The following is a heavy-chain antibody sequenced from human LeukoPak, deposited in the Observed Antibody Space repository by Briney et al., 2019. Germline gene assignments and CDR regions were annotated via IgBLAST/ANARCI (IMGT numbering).Heavy chain of an antibody. CDR3: ARYGSNYEDAFDI. Sequence: SETLSLTCAVYGGSFIGYYWSSIRQPPGKGLEWIGEINHSGSTNYNPSLKSRVTISVDTPKNQFSLKLSSVTAADTAVYYCARYGSNYEDAFDIWGQGTMVTVSS. V-gene: IGHV4-34*01. CDR2: INHSGST. CDR1: GGSFIGYY. D-gene: IGHD4-11*01. J-gene: IGHJ3*02.